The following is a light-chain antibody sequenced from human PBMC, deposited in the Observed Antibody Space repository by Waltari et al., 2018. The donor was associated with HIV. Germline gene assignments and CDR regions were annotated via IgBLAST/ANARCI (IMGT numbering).Light chain of an antibody. CDR1: DSDFGFYNF. Sequence: SDLTQPASVSGFLGQSITISCTGADSDFGFYNFISWYQQQPGNVPKLLLYEVDTRASGVHGRLSGSKSGNTASLTISGLQVEDEGLYHCASYTADDTVLFGGGTTVTV. CDR3: ASYTADDTVL. V-gene: IGLV2-14*01. J-gene: IGLJ2*01. CDR2: EVD.